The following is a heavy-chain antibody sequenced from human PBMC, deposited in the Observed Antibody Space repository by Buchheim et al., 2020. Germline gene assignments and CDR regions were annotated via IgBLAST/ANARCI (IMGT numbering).Heavy chain of an antibody. CDR3: ARGVSSYYYDSSGYYPRKHYYFDY. V-gene: IGHV4-34*01. D-gene: IGHD3-22*01. Sequence: QVQLQQWGAGLLKPSETLSLTCAVYGGSFSGYYWSWIRQPPGKGLEWIGEINHSGSTNYNPSLKSRVTISVDTSKNQFSLKLSSVTAADTAVYYCARGVSSYYYDSSGYYPRKHYYFDYWGQGTL. J-gene: IGHJ4*02. CDR2: INHSGST. CDR1: GGSFSGYY.